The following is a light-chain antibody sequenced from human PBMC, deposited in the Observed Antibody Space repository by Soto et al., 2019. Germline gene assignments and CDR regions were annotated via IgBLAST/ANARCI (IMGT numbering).Light chain of an antibody. CDR1: SSDVGSYNF. J-gene: IGLJ3*02. Sequence: QSVLTQPRSVSGSPGQSVTISCTGTSSDVGSYNFVSWHQQHPGKAPKLMIYDVAKRPPGVPDRFSGSKSGNTASLTISGLQAEDEADYYCSSSAGIYHYLVFGGGTKVTVL. CDR2: DVA. CDR3: SSSAGIYHYLV. V-gene: IGLV2-11*01.